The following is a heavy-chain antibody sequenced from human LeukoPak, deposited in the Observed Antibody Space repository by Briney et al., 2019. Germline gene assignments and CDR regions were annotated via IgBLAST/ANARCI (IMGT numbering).Heavy chain of an antibody. CDR2: ISSTGSV. D-gene: IGHD3-3*01. V-gene: IGHV3-69-1*01. J-gene: IGHJ3*01. CDR3: ARGFWSGPSGWDVAFDL. CDR1: GFTFSAHS. Sequence: GGSLRLSCAGSGFTFSAHSMNWVRQAPGRPPEWLSYISSTGSVYYAPSVQGRFAISRDNARDSLFLQMSGLRGEDTAVYYCARGFWSGPSGWDVAFDLWGQGTMVTVSS.